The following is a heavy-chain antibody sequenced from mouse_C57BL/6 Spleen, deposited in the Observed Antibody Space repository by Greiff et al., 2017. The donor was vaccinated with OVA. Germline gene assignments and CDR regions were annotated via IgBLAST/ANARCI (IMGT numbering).Heavy chain of an antibody. CDR1: GFTFSSYT. CDR2: ISGGGGNT. CDR3: ARPDYYGSSFYAMDY. D-gene: IGHD1-1*01. J-gene: IGHJ4*01. Sequence: EVQLVESGGGLVKPGGSLKLSCAASGFTFSSYTMSWVRQTPEKRLEWVATISGGGGNTYYPDSVKGRFTISRDNAKNTLYLQMSSLRSEDTALYYCARPDYYGSSFYAMDYWGQGTSVTVPS. V-gene: IGHV5-9*01.